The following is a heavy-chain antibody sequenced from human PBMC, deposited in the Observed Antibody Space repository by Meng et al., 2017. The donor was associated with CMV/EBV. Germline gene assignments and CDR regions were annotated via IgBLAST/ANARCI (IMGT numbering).Heavy chain of an antibody. V-gene: IGHV3-30-3*01. CDR2: ISYDGSNK. J-gene: IGHJ6*02. CDR1: GFTFSGYA. CDR3: ASCSVLGTDYYYYGMDV. Sequence: GESLKISCAASGFTFSGYAMHWVRQAPGKGLEWVAVISYDGSNKYYADSVKGRFTISRDNSKNTLYLQMNSLRAEDTAVYYCASCSVLGTDYYYYGMDVWGQGTTVTVSS. D-gene: IGHD3-16*01.